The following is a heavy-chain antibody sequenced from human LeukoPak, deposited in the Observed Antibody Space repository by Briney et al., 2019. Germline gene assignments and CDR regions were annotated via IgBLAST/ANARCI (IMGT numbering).Heavy chain of an antibody. D-gene: IGHD6-13*01. J-gene: IGHJ6*02. Sequence: ASVKVSCKVSGYTLTELSMHWVRQAPGKGLEWMGGFDPEDGETIYAQKFQGRVTMTEDTSTDTAYMELSSLRSEDTAVYYCATAPPKQPYGHYYYYGMDVWGQGTTVTVSS. CDR2: FDPEDGET. CDR3: ATAPPKQPYGHYYYYGMDV. CDR1: GYTLTELS. V-gene: IGHV1-24*01.